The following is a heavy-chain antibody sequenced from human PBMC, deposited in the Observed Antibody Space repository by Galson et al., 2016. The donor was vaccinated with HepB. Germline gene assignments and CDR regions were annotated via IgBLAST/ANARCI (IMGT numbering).Heavy chain of an antibody. CDR1: GFPLRSYA. D-gene: IGHD2-21*01. V-gene: IGHV3-23*01. CDR3: AKDIPPRGHDAFDI. CDR2: ISDSGGNT. Sequence: SLRLSCAASGFPLRSYAMSWVRQAPGKGLEWVSAISDSGGNTYYADSVMGRFTTSGDKSKNTLYLQMNSLRAEDTAIYYCAKDIPPRGHDAFDIWGRGTMVTVSS. J-gene: IGHJ3*02.